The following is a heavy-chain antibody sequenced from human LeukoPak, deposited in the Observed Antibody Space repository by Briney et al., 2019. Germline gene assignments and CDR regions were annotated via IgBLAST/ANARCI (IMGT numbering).Heavy chain of an antibody. V-gene: IGHV3-23*01. CDR3: AKEIRPNAC. D-gene: IGHD4-17*01. CDR2: ISIGGDTT. CDR1: GFTFSSHG. Sequence: PGGSLRLSCAASGFTFSSHGMCWVRQAPGRGLEWVSSISIGGDTTYSDSVKGRFTISRDNSKNTLYLQLDSLRAEDTAIYYCAKEIRPNACWGQGTLVAVSS. J-gene: IGHJ4*02.